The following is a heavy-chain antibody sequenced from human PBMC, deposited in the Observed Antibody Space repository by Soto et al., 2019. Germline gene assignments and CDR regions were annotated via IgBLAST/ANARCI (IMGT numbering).Heavy chain of an antibody. CDR1: GGTFSSYA. D-gene: IGHD6-13*01. J-gene: IGHJ4*02. Sequence: GASVKVSCKASGGTFSSYAISWVRQAPGQGLEWMGGIIPIFGTANYAQKFQGRVTITADESTSTAYMELSSLGSEDTAVYYCASSDSSSLKYDYWGQGTLVTVSS. CDR2: IIPIFGTA. CDR3: ASSDSSSLKYDY. V-gene: IGHV1-69*13.